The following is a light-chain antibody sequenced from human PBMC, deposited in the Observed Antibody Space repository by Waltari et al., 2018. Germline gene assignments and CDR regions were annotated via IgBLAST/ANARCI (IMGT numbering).Light chain of an antibody. Sequence: QSVLTQPPSVSAAPGQKVTISCSGSSSNIGNNYVSWYQQLPGPAPKLLIYENNTLPSGIPDRFSGSKSGTSATLGITGLQIGDEADYYCGTWDSSLSAWVFGGGTKLTVL. V-gene: IGLV1-51*02. CDR2: ENN. CDR1: SSNIGNNY. CDR3: GTWDSSLSAWV. J-gene: IGLJ3*02.